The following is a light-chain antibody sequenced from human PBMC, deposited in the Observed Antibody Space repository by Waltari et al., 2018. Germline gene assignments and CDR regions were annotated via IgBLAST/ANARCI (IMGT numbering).Light chain of an antibody. Sequence: EIVLTQSPDTLSLSPGEGATLSCRASQSVSSNQLAWYQQKPGQAPRLLIYATSTRATGIPDRFTGSGSGTDFTLIISRLDPEDFAVYYCHHYGTSPRPLGQGTKVEI. CDR3: HHYGTSPRP. J-gene: IGKJ1*01. V-gene: IGKV3-20*01. CDR1: QSVSSNQ. CDR2: ATS.